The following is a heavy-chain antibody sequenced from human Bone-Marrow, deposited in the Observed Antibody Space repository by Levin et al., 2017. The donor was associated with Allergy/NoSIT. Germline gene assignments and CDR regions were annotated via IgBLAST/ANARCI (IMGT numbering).Heavy chain of an antibody. V-gene: IGHV5-51*01. Sequence: RGESLKISCKGSGYNFATYWIAWFRQTPGKGLEWVGIINPGDSNTRYSPSFQGQVTMSADKASSTAYLQWSSLRTSDTAMYYCARRHYDILSGYSPIDSWGQGTLVTVSS. CDR2: INPGDSNT. J-gene: IGHJ4*02. D-gene: IGHD3-9*01. CDR3: ARRHYDILSGYSPIDS. CDR1: GYNFATYW.